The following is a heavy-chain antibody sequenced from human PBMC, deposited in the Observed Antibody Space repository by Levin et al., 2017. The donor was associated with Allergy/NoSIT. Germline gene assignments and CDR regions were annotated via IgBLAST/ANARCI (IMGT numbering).Heavy chain of an antibody. V-gene: IGHV1-69*13. J-gene: IGHJ1*01. CDR1: GGTFSSYA. CDR3: ARGMYYYDSSGTNAEYFQH. D-gene: IGHD3-22*01. Sequence: EASVKVSCKASGGTFSSYAISWVRQAPGQGLEWMGGIIPIFGTANYAQKFQGRVTITADESTSTAYMELSSLRSEDTAVYYCARGMYYYDSSGTNAEYFQHWGQGTLVTVSS. CDR2: IIPIFGTA.